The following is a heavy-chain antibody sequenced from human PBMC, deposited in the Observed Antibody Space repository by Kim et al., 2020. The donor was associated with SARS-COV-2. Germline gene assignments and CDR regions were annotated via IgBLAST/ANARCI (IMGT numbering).Heavy chain of an antibody. D-gene: IGHD6-19*01. Sequence: SETLSLTCAVYGGSFSGYYWSWIRQPPGKGLEWIGEINHSGSTNYNPSLKSRVTISVDTSKNQFSLKLSSVTAADTAVYYCARGPGKSRSSGWSPHLYYYYGMDVWGQGTTVTVSS. CDR3: ARGPGKSRSSGWSPHLYYYYGMDV. V-gene: IGHV4-34*01. J-gene: IGHJ6*02. CDR2: INHSGST. CDR1: GGSFSGYY.